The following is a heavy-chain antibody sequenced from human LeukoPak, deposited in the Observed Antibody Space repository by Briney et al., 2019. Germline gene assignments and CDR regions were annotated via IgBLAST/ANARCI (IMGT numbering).Heavy chain of an antibody. CDR3: ARRGYYAYYYYYYMDV. Sequence: NSSETLSLTCTVSGGSISSYYWSWIRQPPGKGLEWIGYMYYSGSTNYNPSLKSRVTISVDTSKNQFSLKLSSVTAADTAVYYCARRGYYAYYYYYYMDVWGKGTTVTVSS. CDR1: GGSISSYY. D-gene: IGHD1-26*01. CDR2: MYYSGST. V-gene: IGHV4-59*12. J-gene: IGHJ6*03.